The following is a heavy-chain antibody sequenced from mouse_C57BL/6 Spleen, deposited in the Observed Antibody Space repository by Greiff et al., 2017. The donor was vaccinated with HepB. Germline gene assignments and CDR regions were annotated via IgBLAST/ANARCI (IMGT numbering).Heavy chain of an antibody. V-gene: IGHV1-5*01. CDR2: IYPGNSDT. J-gene: IGHJ3*01. D-gene: IGHD1-1*01. Sequence: EVQLQQSGTVLARPGASVKMSCKTSGYTFTSYWMHWVKQRPGQGLEWIGAIYPGNSDTSYNQKFKGKAKLTAVTSASTAYMELSSLTNEDSAVYYCTRKSYYYGSSYVAYWGQGTLVTVSA. CDR1: GYTFTSYW. CDR3: TRKSYYYGSSYVAY.